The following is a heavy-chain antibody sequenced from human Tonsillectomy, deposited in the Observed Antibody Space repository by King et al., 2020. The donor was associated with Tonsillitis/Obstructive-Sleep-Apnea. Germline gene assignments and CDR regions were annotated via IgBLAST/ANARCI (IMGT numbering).Heavy chain of an antibody. J-gene: IGHJ4*02. Sequence: QLQESGPGLVKPSETLSLTCTVSGGSVSSGSFYWSWIRQPPGKGLEWIGYIYYSGSTNYNPSLKSRVTISLDTSKNQFSLKLSSVTAADTAVYYCAREVPYVEFDYWGQGALVTVSS. V-gene: IGHV4-61*01. CDR1: GGSVSSGSFY. D-gene: IGHD4-17*01. CDR2: IYYSGST. CDR3: AREVPYVEFDY.